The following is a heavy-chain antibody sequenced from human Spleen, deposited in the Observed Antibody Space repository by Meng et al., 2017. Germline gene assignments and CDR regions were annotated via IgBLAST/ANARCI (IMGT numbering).Heavy chain of an antibody. CDR3: ARGYGDTGHGMDV. V-gene: IGHV3-30*01. CDR2: ISYDGTNK. J-gene: IGHJ6*02. Sequence: GGSLRLSCAASGFIFSSYTMHWVRQAPGKGLEWVAVISYDGTNKYYADSVKGRFTISRDNSKNTLYLQMNSLRAEDTAVYYCARGYGDTGHGMDVWGQGTTVTVSS. D-gene: IGHD4-17*01. CDR1: GFIFSSYT.